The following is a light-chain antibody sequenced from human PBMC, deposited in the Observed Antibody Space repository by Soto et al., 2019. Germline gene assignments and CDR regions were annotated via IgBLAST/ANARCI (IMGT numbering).Light chain of an antibody. CDR3: QQYNNCPRT. Sequence: ITMNQCLASLSVSPGENATLSRMASQSVSSNLAWYRQRPGQAPRLLIYGASTRATGIPARFSGSGSGTEFTLTISSLQSEDFAVYYCQQYNNCPRTFGQGTKVDI. J-gene: IGKJ1*01. CDR2: GAS. V-gene: IGKV3-15*01. CDR1: QSVSSN.